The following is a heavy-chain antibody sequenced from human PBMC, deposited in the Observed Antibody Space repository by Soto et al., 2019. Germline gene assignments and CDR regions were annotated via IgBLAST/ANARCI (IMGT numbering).Heavy chain of an antibody. J-gene: IGHJ6*03. CDR3: AKDTGPAATLYSIDV. D-gene: IGHD2-15*01. Sequence: EVQLVESGGGLVQPGRSLRLSCAASGFTFDDYAMHWVRQAPGKGLEWVSGISWNSGSIGYADSVKGRFTISRDNAKNSLYLQMNSLIAEDTALYYCAKDTGPAATLYSIDVWGKGTTVTVSS. CDR1: GFTFDDYA. CDR2: ISWNSGSI. V-gene: IGHV3-9*01.